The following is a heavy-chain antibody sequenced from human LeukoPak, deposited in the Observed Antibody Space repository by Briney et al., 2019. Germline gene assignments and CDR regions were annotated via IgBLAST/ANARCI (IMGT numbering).Heavy chain of an antibody. CDR1: GFTFSNYW. Sequence: GGSLRLSCAAPGFTFSNYWMSWVRQAPEKGLEWVANIKHDGSDKYYVDSVKGRFTISRDNAKNSLYLQVNSLRAEDTAVYYCARDTYYYDNWGQGTLVTVSS. J-gene: IGHJ4*02. CDR2: IKHDGSDK. CDR3: ARDTYYYDN. D-gene: IGHD3-16*01. V-gene: IGHV3-7*04.